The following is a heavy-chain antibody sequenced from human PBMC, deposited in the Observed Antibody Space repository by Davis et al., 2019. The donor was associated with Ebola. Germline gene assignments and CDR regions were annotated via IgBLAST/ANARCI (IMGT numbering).Heavy chain of an antibody. CDR1: GFTFDDYA. J-gene: IGHJ6*04. CDR3: ATSGGYCSSTSCYGEGNYYYYGMDV. CDR2: ISWNSGSI. Sequence: PGGSLRLSCAASGFTFDDYAMHWVRQAPGKGLEWVSGISWNSGSIGYADSVKGRFTISRDNSKNTLYLQMNSLRAEDTAVYYCATSGGYCSSTSCYGEGNYYYYGMDVWGKGTTVTVSS. V-gene: IGHV3-9*01. D-gene: IGHD2-2*01.